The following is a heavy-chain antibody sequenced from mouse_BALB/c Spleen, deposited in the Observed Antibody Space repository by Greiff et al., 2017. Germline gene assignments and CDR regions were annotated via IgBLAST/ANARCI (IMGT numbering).Heavy chain of an antibody. Sequence: QVHVKQSGPGLVAPSQSLSITCTVSGFSLTGYGVNWVRQPPGKGLEWLGMIWGDGSTDYNSALKSRLSISKDNSKSQVFLKMNSLQTDDTARYYCAREITTATGAMDYWGQGTSVTVSS. CDR1: GFSLTGYG. CDR2: IWGDGST. D-gene: IGHD1-2*01. V-gene: IGHV2-6-7*01. CDR3: AREITTATGAMDY. J-gene: IGHJ4*01.